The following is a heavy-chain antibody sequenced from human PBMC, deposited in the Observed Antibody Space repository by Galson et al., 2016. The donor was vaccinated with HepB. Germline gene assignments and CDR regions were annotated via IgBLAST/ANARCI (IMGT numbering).Heavy chain of an antibody. CDR3: ARDVLTMTGYPDLDY. CDR2: INARKGNT. CDR1: GFTFSSYG. V-gene: IGHV1-18*01. Sequence: SVKVSCKASGFTFSSYGISWVRQAPGQGLEWLGWINARKGNTDYAQKFEGRVIMTTDTSTNSAYMELRSLKPDDTAVYYCARDVLTMTGYPDLDYWGQGTLVTVSS. J-gene: IGHJ4*02. D-gene: IGHD3-9*01.